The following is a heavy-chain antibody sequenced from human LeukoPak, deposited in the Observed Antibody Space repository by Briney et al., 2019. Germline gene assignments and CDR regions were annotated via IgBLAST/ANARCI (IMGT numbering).Heavy chain of an antibody. J-gene: IGHJ6*03. CDR1: GGSISYYY. V-gene: IGHV4-59*01. CDR3: ARDGASSIAARRGYYYYYMDV. CDR2: IFYSGST. D-gene: IGHD6-6*01. Sequence: PSEPLSLTCAVCGGSISYYYWRWIRQPPGKRLEWIGYIFYSGSTNYNPSLKSRVTISVDTSKNQFSLKLSSVTAADTAVYYCARDGASSIAARRGYYYYYMDVWGRGKTVTVSS.